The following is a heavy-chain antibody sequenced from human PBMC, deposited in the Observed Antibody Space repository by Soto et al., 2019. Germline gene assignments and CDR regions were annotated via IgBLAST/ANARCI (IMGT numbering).Heavy chain of an antibody. CDR1: GYTFTSYG. D-gene: IGHD3-3*01. V-gene: IGHV1-18*01. J-gene: IGHJ6*02. CDR3: ARAGYYDFWSGYYEGSSYYYAMDV. Sequence: ASVKVSCKASGYTFTSYGISWVRQAPGQGLEWMGWISAYNGNTNYAQKLQGRVTMTTDTSTSTAYMELRSLRSDDTAVYYCARAGYYDFWSGYYEGSSYYYAMDVWGQGTTVTVSS. CDR2: ISAYNGNT.